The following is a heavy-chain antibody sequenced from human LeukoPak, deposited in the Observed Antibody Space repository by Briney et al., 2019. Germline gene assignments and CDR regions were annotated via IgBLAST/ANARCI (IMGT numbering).Heavy chain of an antibody. D-gene: IGHD5-18*01. CDR2: ISATDSRP. CDR3: AKDLSYGFDY. J-gene: IGHJ4*02. V-gene: IGHV3-23*01. Sequence: PGGSLRLSCAASRFTFNSYAMSWVRQAPGKGLEWVSAISATDSRPYYADSVKGRFTISRDNSKSTLYLQLNGLRGEDTAIYYCAKDLSYGFDYWGQGTLVTVSS. CDR1: RFTFNSYA.